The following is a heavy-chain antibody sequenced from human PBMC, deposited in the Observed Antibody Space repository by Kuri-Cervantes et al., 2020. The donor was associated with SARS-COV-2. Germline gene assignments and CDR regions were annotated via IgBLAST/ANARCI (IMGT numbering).Heavy chain of an antibody. V-gene: IGHV3-7*01. J-gene: IGHJ4*02. CDR1: GFTFSSYW. CDR2: IKQDGSEK. Sequence: GESLKISCAASGFTFSSYWMSWVRQAPGKGLEWVANIKQDGSEKYYVDSVKGRFTIPRDNAKNSLYLQMNSLRAEDTAVYYCARKRNNYDFWSGPIYYFDYWGQGTLVTVSS. CDR3: ARKRNNYDFWSGPIYYFDY. D-gene: IGHD3-3*01.